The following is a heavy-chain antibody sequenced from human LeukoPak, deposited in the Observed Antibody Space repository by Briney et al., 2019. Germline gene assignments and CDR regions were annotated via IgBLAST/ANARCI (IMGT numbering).Heavy chain of an antibody. J-gene: IGHJ4*02. V-gene: IGHV4-38-2*02. CDR2: IYHSGST. Sequence: PSETLSLTCTVSGYSISSGYYWGWIRQPPGKGLEWIGSIYHSGSTYYNPSLKSRVTISVDTSKNQFSLKLSSVTAADTAVYYCARDSSLPIFGVVTIFDYWGQGTLVTVSS. D-gene: IGHD3-3*01. CDR1: GYSISSGYY. CDR3: ARDSSLPIFGVVTIFDY.